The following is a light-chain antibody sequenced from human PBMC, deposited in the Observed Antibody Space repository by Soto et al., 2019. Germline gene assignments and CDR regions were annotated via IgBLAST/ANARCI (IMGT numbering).Light chain of an antibody. CDR1: QSVSSN. CDR3: QQYNNWPALT. J-gene: IGKJ4*01. Sequence: ELVMTQARTDLCVSPVGRDKLYSRASQSVSSNLAWYQQKPGQAPRLLIYGASTRATGIPARFSGSGSGTEFTLTISSLQSEDFAVYYCQQYNNWPALTFGGGTKVDIK. V-gene: IGKV3-15*01. CDR2: GAS.